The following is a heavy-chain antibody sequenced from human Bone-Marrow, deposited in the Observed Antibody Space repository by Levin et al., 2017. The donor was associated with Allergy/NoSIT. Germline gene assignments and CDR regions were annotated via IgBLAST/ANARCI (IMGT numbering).Heavy chain of an antibody. CDR1: GFAFGFAFNNYA. CDR3: ATGSFDN. V-gene: IGHV3-23*01. J-gene: IGHJ4*02. Sequence: GGSLRLSCVASGFAFGFAFNNYAMSWVRQAPGKGLEWVSAISGSGGSTYYADSMKGRFTISRDNSKNTLYLQMNSLRPEDTALYYCATGSFDNWGQGTLVTVSS. CDR2: ISGSGGST.